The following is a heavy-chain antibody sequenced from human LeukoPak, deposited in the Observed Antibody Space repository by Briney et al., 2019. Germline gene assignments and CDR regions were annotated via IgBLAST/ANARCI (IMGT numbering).Heavy chain of an antibody. D-gene: IGHD1-1*01. CDR2: VAYDGSSK. CDR3: ARDGVTRRYNMYYYMDV. Sequence: GGSLRLSCAASGFTFSDHALHWVRQAPGKGLEWVAFVAYDGSSKYYRDSVKGRFIISRDYSRNTLYLQMNSLRGEDTAVYYCARDGVTRRYNMYYYMDVWGKGTTVTVSS. CDR1: GFTFSDHA. J-gene: IGHJ6*03. V-gene: IGHV3-30*04.